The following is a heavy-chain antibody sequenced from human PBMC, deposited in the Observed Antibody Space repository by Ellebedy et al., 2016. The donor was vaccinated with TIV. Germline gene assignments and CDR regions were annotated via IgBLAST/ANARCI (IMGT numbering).Heavy chain of an antibody. V-gene: IGHV3-74*01. Sequence: GESLKISCAASGFTFSGYWMHWVRQAPGRGLVWVSRISNDGSSTSYADSVKGRFTISRDNAKNTLYLQMNSLRAEDTAIYYCAKGRSGTYIHHAFDYWGQGTLVTVSS. CDR2: ISNDGSST. CDR3: AKGRSGTYIHHAFDY. J-gene: IGHJ4*02. D-gene: IGHD1-14*01. CDR1: GFTFSGYW.